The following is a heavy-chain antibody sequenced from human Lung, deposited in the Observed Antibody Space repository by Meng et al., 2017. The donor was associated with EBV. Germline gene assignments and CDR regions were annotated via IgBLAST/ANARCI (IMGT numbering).Heavy chain of an antibody. CDR3: ARVVAGRYNWFDP. D-gene: IGHD6-6*01. V-gene: IGHV4-31*01. CDR1: GGSISSGGYY. CDR2: IYYSGST. J-gene: IGHJ5*02. Sequence: QVQLQPSGPGPVKPSQTLSLTCTVSGGSISSGGYYWSWIRQHPGKGLEWIGYIYYSGSTYYNPSLKSLVTISVDTSKNQFSLKLSSVTAADTAVYYCARVVAGRYNWFDPWGQGTLVTVSS.